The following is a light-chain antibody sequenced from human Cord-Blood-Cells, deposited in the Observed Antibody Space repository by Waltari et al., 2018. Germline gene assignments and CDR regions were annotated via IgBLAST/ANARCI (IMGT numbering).Light chain of an antibody. CDR3: SSYAGSNNLV. V-gene: IGLV2-8*01. CDR1: SSHVGGYNY. Sequence: QSALTQPPSASGSPGQSVTISCTGTSSHVGGYNYVPWYQQHPGKAPKLMIYEVSKRPSGVPDRFSGSKSGHTASLTVSGLQAEDEADYYCSSYAGSNNLVFGGGTKLTVL. CDR2: EVS. J-gene: IGLJ3*02.